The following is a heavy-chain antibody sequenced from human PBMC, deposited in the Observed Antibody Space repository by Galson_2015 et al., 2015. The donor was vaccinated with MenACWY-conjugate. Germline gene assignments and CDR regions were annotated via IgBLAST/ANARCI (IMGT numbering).Heavy chain of an antibody. Sequence: SLRLSCAASGFTFSSYAMSWVRQAPGKGLEWVSAISGSGGSTYYADSVKGRFTISRDNSKNTLYLQMNSLRAEDTAVYYCANSVYCTNGVCYTFDYWGQGTLVTVSS. CDR3: ANSVYCTNGVCYTFDY. V-gene: IGHV3-23*01. D-gene: IGHD2-8*01. CDR1: GFTFSSYA. J-gene: IGHJ4*02. CDR2: ISGSGGST.